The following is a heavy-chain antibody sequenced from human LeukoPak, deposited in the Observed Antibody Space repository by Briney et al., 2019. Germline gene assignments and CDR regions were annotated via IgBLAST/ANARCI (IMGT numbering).Heavy chain of an antibody. CDR2: FYYSGST. CDR3: ARLGQPNAFDI. CDR1: GGSISNYY. D-gene: IGHD3-16*01. V-gene: IGHV4-59*08. J-gene: IGHJ3*02. Sequence: SETLSLTCTVSGGSISNYYWSWIRQPPGKGLECIGYFYYSGSTNYNPSLKSRVTMSVDASKNQFSLKLTSVTAADTAVYYCARLGQPNAFDIWGQGTMVTVSS.